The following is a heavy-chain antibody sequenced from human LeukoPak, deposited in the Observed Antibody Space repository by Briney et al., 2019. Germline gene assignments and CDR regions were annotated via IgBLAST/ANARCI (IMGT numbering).Heavy chain of an antibody. V-gene: IGHV1-46*01. CDR2: INPSGGST. D-gene: IGHD1-26*01. CDR3: AREGGGSYPPFDP. CDR1: GYTFTSYY. J-gene: IGHJ5*02. Sequence: ASVKVSCKASGYTFTSYYMHWVRQAPGQGLEWMGIINPSGGSTSYAQKFQGRVTMTRDTSTSTVYMELSSLSSEDTAVYYGAREGGGSYPPFDPWGQGTLVTVSS.